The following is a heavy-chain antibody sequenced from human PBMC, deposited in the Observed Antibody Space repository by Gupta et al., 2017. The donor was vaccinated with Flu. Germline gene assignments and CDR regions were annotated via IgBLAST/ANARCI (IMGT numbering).Heavy chain of an antibody. D-gene: IGHD5-24*01. J-gene: IGHJ4*02. CDR1: GFTFRSYW. CDR3: VRNRGWQQFDY. Sequence: EEQLVESGGGLVQPGGSLRLSCAVSGFTFRSYWMDWVRQAPGKGLEWVANIAAADSGKNDADSVKGRFTISSDDAKNSLYLQMNRPRAEDTAVYYGVRNRGWQQFDYWGQGALVTVST. V-gene: IGHV3-7*01. CDR2: IAAADSGK.